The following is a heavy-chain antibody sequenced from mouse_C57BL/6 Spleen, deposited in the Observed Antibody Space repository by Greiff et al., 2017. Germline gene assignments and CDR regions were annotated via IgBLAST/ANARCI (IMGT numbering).Heavy chain of an antibody. CDR1: GYTFTSYW. Sequence: VQLQQPGAELVRPGSSVKLSCKASGYTFTSYWMHWVKQRPIQGLEWIGNIDPSDSETHYNQKFKDKATLTVDKSSSTAYMQLNSLTSEDSAVYYGASYYDYEGFAYWGQGTLVTVSA. CDR2: IDPSDSET. D-gene: IGHD2-4*01. CDR3: ASYYDYEGFAY. J-gene: IGHJ3*01. V-gene: IGHV1-52*01.